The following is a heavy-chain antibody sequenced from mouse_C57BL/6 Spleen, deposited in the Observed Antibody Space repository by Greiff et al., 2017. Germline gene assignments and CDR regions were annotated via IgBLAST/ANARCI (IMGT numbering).Heavy chain of an antibody. J-gene: IGHJ2*01. CDR1: GFTFSDYG. D-gene: IGHD1-1*01. CDR3: ARPITTVGYFDY. Sequence: EVQLQESGGGLVKPGGSLKLSCAASGFTFSDYGMHWVRQAPEKGLEWVAYISSGSSTIYYADTVKGRFTISRDNAKNTLFLQMTSLRSEDTAMYYCARPITTVGYFDYWGQGTTLTVSS. CDR2: ISSGSSTI. V-gene: IGHV5-17*01.